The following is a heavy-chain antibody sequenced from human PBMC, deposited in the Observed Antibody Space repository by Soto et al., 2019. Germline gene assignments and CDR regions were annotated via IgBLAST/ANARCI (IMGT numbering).Heavy chain of an antibody. D-gene: IGHD6-13*01. CDR3: ARAEHSSSWYYYYGMDV. V-gene: IGHV1-69*02. CDR2: IIPILGIA. CDR1: GGTFSSYT. Sequence: QVQLVQSGAEVKKPGSSVKVSCKASGGTFSSYTISWVRQAPGQGLEWMGRIIPILGIANYAQKFQGRVTITADKSTSTACMELSSLRSEDTAVYYCARAEHSSSWYYYYGMDVWGQGTTVTVSS. J-gene: IGHJ6*02.